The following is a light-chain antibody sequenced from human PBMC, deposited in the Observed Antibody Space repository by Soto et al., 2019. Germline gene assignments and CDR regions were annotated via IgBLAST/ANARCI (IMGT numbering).Light chain of an antibody. CDR1: QSVASST. V-gene: IGKV3-15*01. J-gene: IGKJ4*01. CDR2: DTS. CDR3: QRYNNWPLT. Sequence: EIVLTQSPGTLSLSPGERATRSCRASQSVASSTLAWYQHKPGQTPRLLIYDTSTRATGVPARFSGSRSGTEFTLTINSLQSEDFAVYYCQRYNNWPLTFGGGTKVDIK.